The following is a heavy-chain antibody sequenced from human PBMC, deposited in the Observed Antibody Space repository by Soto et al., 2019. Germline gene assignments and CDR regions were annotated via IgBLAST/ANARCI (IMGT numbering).Heavy chain of an antibody. CDR3: ARDQRDGYWSDP. J-gene: IGHJ5*02. Sequence: LSLTCTVSGVSISSGDYYWSWIRKPPGKGLEWIGYISYSENTYSNPPLKSRVTISVDTYKNQFSLKMTSMTAADTGTYYCARDQRDGYWSDPRSQGTLAPASS. V-gene: IGHV4-30-4*01. CDR1: GVSISSGDYY. D-gene: IGHD3-10*01. CDR2: ISYSENT.